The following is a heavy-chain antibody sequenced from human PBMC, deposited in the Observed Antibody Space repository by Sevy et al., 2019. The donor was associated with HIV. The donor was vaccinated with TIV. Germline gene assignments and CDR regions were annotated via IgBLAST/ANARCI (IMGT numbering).Heavy chain of an antibody. V-gene: IGHV3-7*03. CDR1: GFTFSSYW. Sequence: GGSLRLSCAASGFTFSSYWMSWVRQAPGKGLECMANIKQDGSEKYYVDSVKGRFTISRDNAKNSLYLQMNSLRAEDTAVYYCAKGGIAVAGTIGSWGQGTLVTVSS. CDR2: IKQDGSEK. D-gene: IGHD6-19*01. J-gene: IGHJ5*02. CDR3: AKGGIAVAGTIGS.